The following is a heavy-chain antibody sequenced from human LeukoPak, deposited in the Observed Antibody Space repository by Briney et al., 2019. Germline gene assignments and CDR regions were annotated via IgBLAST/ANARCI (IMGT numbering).Heavy chain of an antibody. D-gene: IGHD1-26*01. CDR2: IYKVGNT. CDR1: GFIVSNNY. J-gene: IGHJ3*02. CDR3: ARRLVVGGTVVWAFDI. V-gene: IGHV3-66*04. Sequence: GGSLRLSCAASGFIVSNNYMRWVRQAPGKGLEWVSVIYKVGNTFYADFVKGRFTISRDNSKNTVYLHMNSLRAEDTALYYCARRLVVGGTVVWAFDIWGQGTMVTVSS.